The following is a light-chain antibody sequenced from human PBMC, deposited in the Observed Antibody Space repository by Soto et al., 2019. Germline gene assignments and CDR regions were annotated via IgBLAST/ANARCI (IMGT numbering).Light chain of an antibody. Sequence: DIQMTQSPSSLSASVGDRVTITCRASQSISSYLNWYQQKPGKAPKLLIYKASTLKSGVPARFSGSGSGTDFTLTISSLQSEDFAVYYCQQYDNWPWTFGQGTKWIS. CDR1: QSISSY. CDR2: KAS. J-gene: IGKJ1*01. V-gene: IGKV1-39*01. CDR3: QQYDNWPWT.